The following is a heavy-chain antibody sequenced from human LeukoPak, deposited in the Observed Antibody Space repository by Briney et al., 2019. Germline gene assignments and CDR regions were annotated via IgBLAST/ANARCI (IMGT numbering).Heavy chain of an antibody. J-gene: IGHJ5*02. CDR1: GILVCYYG. CDR3: ARAQEVYSYAYNWFDP. D-gene: IGHD5-18*01. Sequence: GFLRLSRGGSGILVCYYGIGRVRQAPGKGLGGVSGINWSGGSTAYADSVKGRFTISRDNAKNSLFLQMNSLRTEDTAVYYCARAQEVYSYAYNWFDPWGQGTLVSVSS. CDR2: INWSGGST. V-gene: IGHV3-20*04.